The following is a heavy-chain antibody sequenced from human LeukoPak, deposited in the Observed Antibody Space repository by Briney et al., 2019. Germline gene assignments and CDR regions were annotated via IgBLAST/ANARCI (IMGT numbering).Heavy chain of an antibody. CDR1: GFTFSSYW. Sequence: PGGSLRLSCAASGFTFSSYWMHWVRQAPGKGLVWVSRINSDGSSTSYADSVKGQFTISRDNAKNSLHLQMNSLRAEDTAVYYCARGSGVQVWSSLDYWGQGTLVTVSS. J-gene: IGHJ4*02. V-gene: IGHV3-74*01. D-gene: IGHD5-18*01. CDR3: ARGSGVQVWSSLDY. CDR2: INSDGSST.